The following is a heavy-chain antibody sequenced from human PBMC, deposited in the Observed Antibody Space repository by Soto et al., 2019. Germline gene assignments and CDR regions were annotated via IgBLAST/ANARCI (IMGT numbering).Heavy chain of an antibody. Sequence: SQTLSLTCAISGDSVSSTSAAWNWIRQSPSRGLEWLGRTYYRSKWYNDYAVSVKSRITINPDTSKNQFSLQLNSVTPEDTAVYYCARDRLQIAVAGTYYYYGMDVWGQGTTVTVSS. V-gene: IGHV6-1*01. CDR3: ARDRLQIAVAGTYYYYGMDV. CDR1: GDSVSSTSAA. J-gene: IGHJ6*02. CDR2: TYYRSKWYN. D-gene: IGHD6-19*01.